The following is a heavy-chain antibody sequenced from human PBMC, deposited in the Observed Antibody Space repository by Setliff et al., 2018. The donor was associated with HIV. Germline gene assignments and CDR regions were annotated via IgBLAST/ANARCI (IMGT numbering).Heavy chain of an antibody. D-gene: IGHD3-10*01. CDR3: ARGGGYYGSGSYQYYFDY. CDR1: GGSISSGSYF. CDR2: IYTSGST. Sequence: PSETLSLTCTVSGGSISSGSYFWTWIRQPAGKGLEWIGRIYTSGSTNYNPSLKSRVTISIDTSKSQFSLKLSSVTAADTAVYYCARGGGYYGSGSYQYYFDYWGQGTLVTVSS. V-gene: IGHV4-61*02. J-gene: IGHJ4*02.